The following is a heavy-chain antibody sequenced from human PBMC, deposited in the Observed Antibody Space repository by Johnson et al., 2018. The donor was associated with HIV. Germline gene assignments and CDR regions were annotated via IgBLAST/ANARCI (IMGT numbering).Heavy chain of an antibody. CDR1: EFTFRDYW. CDR3: ARDRGAARDAFDI. V-gene: IGHV3-7*05. D-gene: IGHD6-6*01. Sequence: VQLVESGGGLVQPGGSLRLSCSASEFTFRDYWMAWVRQAPGRGLEWVANIKQDGSDTYYVDSVKGRFTISRDNAKNSLYLQMNSLRAEDTAVYYCARDRGAARDAFDIWGQGTMVTVSS. J-gene: IGHJ3*02. CDR2: IKQDGSDT.